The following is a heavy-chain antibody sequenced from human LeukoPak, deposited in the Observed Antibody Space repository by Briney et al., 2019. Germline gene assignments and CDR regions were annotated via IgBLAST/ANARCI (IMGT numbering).Heavy chain of an antibody. CDR3: ARVKWLGPNNAFDI. CDR2: ISAYNGNT. D-gene: IGHD5-12*01. Sequence: ASVKVSCKASGYTFTGFYIHWVRQAPGQGLEWMGWISAYNGNTNYAQKLQGRVTMTTDTSTSTAYMELRSLRSDDTAVYYCARVKWLGPNNAFDIWGQGTMVTVSS. CDR1: GYTFTGFY. J-gene: IGHJ3*02. V-gene: IGHV1-18*01.